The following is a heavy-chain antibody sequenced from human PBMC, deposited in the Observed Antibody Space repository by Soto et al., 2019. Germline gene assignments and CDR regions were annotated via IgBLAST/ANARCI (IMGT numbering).Heavy chain of an antibody. J-gene: IGHJ4*02. CDR2: ISSSSSYT. V-gene: IGHV3-11*06. CDR3: ARVSYGDYSYYFDY. D-gene: IGHD4-17*01. Sequence: QVQLVESGGGLVKPGGSLRLSCAASGFTFSDYYMSWIRQAPGKGLEWVSYISSSSSYTNHADSVKGRFTISRDNAKNSLYLQMNSLRAEDTAVYYCARVSYGDYSYYFDYWGQGTLVTVSS. CDR1: GFTFSDYY.